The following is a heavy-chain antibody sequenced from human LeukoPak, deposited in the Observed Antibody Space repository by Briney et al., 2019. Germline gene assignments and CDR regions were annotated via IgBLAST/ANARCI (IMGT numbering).Heavy chain of an antibody. V-gene: IGHV1-46*01. CDR2: INPSGGST. J-gene: IGHJ5*02. CDR1: GYSFTTYH. Sequence: ASVKVSCNASGYSFTTYHMHWVRQAPGQGLEWMGIINPSGGSTNYAQNFQGRVTMTRDQSTSTVNMELRSLRCDDTAVYYCARAAVTIFALVRTQTTKSPHRFDPWGQGTLVTVSS. D-gene: IGHD3/OR15-3a*01. CDR3: ARAAVTIFALVRTQTTKSPHRFDP.